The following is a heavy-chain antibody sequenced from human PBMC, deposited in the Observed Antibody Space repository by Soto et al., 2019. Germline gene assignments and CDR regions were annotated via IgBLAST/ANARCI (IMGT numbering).Heavy chain of an antibody. CDR3: ARDIRKNYYYGSGSYYKNLYGMDV. CDR1: GFTFSSYS. D-gene: IGHD3-10*01. CDR2: ISSSSSYI. J-gene: IGHJ6*02. V-gene: IGHV3-21*01. Sequence: GGSLRLSCAASGFTFSSYSMNWVRQAPGKGLEWVSSISSSSSYIYYADSVKGRFTISRDNAKNSLYLQMNSLRAEDTAVYYCARDIRKNYYYGSGSYYKNLYGMDVWGQGTTVTVSS.